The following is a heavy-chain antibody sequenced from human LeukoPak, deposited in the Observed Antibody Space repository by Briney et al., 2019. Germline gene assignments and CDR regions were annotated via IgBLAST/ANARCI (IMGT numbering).Heavy chain of an antibody. CDR1: GASVGSNDYF. D-gene: IGHD5-24*01. V-gene: IGHV4-61*02. Sequence: SETLSLTCIVSGASVGSNDYFWNWIPQPAGKGLEWIGRIYASGYTQYNPSLKSRITMSLDRFKNQFSLNMNSVTAADSAVYFCARYREGYNYVPHALDVWGQGTVVSVS. CDR2: IYASGYT. CDR3: ARYREGYNYVPHALDV. J-gene: IGHJ6*01.